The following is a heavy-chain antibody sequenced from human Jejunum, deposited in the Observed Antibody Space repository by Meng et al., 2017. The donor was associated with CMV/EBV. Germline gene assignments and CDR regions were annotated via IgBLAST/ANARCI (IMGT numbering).Heavy chain of an antibody. CDR1: GLTCSSYW. D-gene: IGHD6-13*01. V-gene: IGHV3-74*01. CDR2: INTDGTTI. CDR3: ARDAADSSSPAWFDP. J-gene: IGHJ5*02. Sequence: SGLTCSSYWMHWVRQAPGKGLVWVSRINTDGTTISYADSVKGRFTVSRDNSKNTLYLQMNSLRAEDTAVYYCARDAADSSSPAWFDPWGQGTLVTVSS.